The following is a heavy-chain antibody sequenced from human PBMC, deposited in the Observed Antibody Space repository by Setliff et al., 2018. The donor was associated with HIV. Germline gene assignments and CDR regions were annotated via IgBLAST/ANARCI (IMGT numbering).Heavy chain of an antibody. Sequence: PGGSLRLSCAASGFTVSNDYMSWVRQAPGRGLEWVSVIHSGGSTYYADSVKGRFIISRDNSKNTVYLQMNSLRVEDTAVYYCARELYRELNWFDPWGQGTLVTVSS. CDR2: IHSGGST. CDR1: GFTVSNDY. J-gene: IGHJ5*02. D-gene: IGHD3-10*01. CDR3: ARELYRELNWFDP. V-gene: IGHV3-66*01.